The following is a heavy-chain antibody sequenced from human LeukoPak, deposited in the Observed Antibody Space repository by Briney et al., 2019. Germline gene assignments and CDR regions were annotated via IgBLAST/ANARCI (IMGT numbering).Heavy chain of an antibody. J-gene: IGHJ4*02. D-gene: IGHD2-2*01. CDR3: ARGVPSADY. CDR2: ISAYNGNT. Sequence: ASVKVSCKASGYTFTSYGISWVRQAPGQGLEWMGWISAYNGNTNYAQKFQGRVTITRNTSISTAYMELSSLRSEDTAVYYCARGVPSADYWGQGTLVTVSS. CDR1: GYTFTSYG. V-gene: IGHV1-18*01.